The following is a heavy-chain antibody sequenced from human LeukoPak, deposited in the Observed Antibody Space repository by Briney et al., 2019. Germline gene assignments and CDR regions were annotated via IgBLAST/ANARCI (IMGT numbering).Heavy chain of an antibody. J-gene: IGHJ4*02. CDR3: ARGGGGYAFDY. CDR2: IYHSGSA. CDR1: GGSISSYY. Sequence: SETLSLTCTVSGGSISSYYWSWIRQPPGKGLEWIGHIYHSGSANYSPSLKSRVTLSADTSKNQFSLKLTSVTAADTAVYYCARGGGGYAFDYWGQGTLVTVSS. D-gene: IGHD5-12*01. V-gene: IGHV4-59*01.